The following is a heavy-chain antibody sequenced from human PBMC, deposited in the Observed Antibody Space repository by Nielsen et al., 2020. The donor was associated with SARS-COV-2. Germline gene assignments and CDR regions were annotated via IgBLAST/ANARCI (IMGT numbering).Heavy chain of an antibody. V-gene: IGHV4-30-4*01. Sequence: SETLSLTCTVSGGSISSGDYYWSWIRQPPGKGLEWIGYIYYSGSTYYNPSLKSRVTISVDTSKNQFSLKLSSVTAADTAVYYCARFEATAYFDYWGQGTLVTVSS. J-gene: IGHJ4*02. D-gene: IGHD5-12*01. CDR1: GGSISSGDYY. CDR3: ARFEATAYFDY. CDR2: IYYSGST.